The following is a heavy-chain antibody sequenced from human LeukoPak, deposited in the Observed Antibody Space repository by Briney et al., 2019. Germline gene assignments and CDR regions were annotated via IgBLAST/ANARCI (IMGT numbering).Heavy chain of an antibody. CDR1: GFTFDDYA. CDR3: ARGGYGHGFDI. J-gene: IGHJ3*02. Sequence: GGSLRLSCAASGFTFDDYAMHWVRQAPGKGLEWVSGISWNSGSIGYADSVKGRFTISRDNAKNTVFLQMNSLRVEDTAVYYCARGGYGHGFDIWGQGTMVTVSS. V-gene: IGHV3-9*01. CDR2: ISWNSGSI. D-gene: IGHD5-12*01.